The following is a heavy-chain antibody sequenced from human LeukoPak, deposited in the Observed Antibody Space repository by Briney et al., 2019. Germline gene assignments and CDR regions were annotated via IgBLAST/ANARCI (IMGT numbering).Heavy chain of an antibody. D-gene: IGHD6-19*01. CDR3: ARGTSGWARGYFDY. CDR2: ISSSGSTI. J-gene: IGHJ4*02. Sequence: GGALRLSCPASRFTFSSYEMNWVRQAPGKGLAWVSYISSSGSTIYYPDSVKGRFTISRHNAKKSLYLQMNCLRAEDTAVYYCARGTSGWARGYFDYWGQGTLVAVAS. V-gene: IGHV3-48*03. CDR1: RFTFSSYE.